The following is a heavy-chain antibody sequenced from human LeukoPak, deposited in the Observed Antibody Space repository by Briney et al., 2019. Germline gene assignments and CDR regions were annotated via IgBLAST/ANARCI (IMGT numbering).Heavy chain of an antibody. V-gene: IGHV1-24*01. CDR2: FDPEDGET. Sequence: GASVKVSCKVSGYTLTELSVHWVRQAPGKGLEWMGGFDPEDGETIYAQKFQGRVTMTEDTSTDTAYMELSSLRSEDTAVCYCATAWYGSGSYFNWFDPWGQGTLVTVSS. D-gene: IGHD3-10*01. CDR1: GYTLTELS. J-gene: IGHJ5*02. CDR3: ATAWYGSGSYFNWFDP.